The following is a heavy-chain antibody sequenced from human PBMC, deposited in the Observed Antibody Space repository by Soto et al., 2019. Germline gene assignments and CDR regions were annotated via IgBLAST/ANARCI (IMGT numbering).Heavy chain of an antibody. CDR1: GFTFSNYA. V-gene: IGHV3-30-3*01. Sequence: QVQLVESGGGVVQPGRSLRLSCAASGFTFSNYAMHWVSQAPGKGLEWVAVISYDGSNEYYADSVKGRFTISRDSSKNTLYLQMSSLRAEDTALYYCARDSYGMDVWGQGTTVTVSS. CDR2: ISYDGSNE. J-gene: IGHJ6*02. CDR3: ARDSYGMDV.